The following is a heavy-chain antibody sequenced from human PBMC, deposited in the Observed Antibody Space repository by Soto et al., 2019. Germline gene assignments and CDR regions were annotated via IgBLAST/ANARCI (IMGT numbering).Heavy chain of an antibody. V-gene: IGHV1-18*04. D-gene: IGHD2-2*02. CDR2: ISAYNGNT. J-gene: IGHJ6*02. CDR3: ASGYCSSTSCYRGLQNYYYYYGMDV. CDR1: GYTFTSYG. Sequence: ASVKVSCKASGYTFTSYGISWVRQAPGQGLEWMGWISAYNGNTNYAQKLQGRVTMTVDTSTSTAYMELRSLRSDDTAVYYCASGYCSSTSCYRGLQNYYYYYGMDVWGQGTTVTVS.